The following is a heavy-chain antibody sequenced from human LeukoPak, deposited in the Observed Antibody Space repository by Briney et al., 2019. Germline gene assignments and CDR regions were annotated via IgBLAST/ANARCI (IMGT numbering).Heavy chain of an antibody. Sequence: SETLSLTCTVSGYSVSSGYYWGLLRHSPGKGLEWIGSNNRGGSTYSNPFLRSRAIVSVDTSKNHFSLKMSSVTAADTAVYYCATDLASCAGDCYSDDFDYWGQGALVTVSS. CDR3: ATDLASCAGDCYSDDFDY. V-gene: IGHV4-38-2*02. D-gene: IGHD2-21*02. CDR2: NNRGGST. CDR1: GYSVSSGYY. J-gene: IGHJ4*02.